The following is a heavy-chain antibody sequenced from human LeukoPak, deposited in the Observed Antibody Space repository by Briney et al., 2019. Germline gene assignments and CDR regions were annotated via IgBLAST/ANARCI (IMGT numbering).Heavy chain of an antibody. Sequence: SVNVSCKASGYIFTGYYMHWVRQAPGQGLEWMGGIIPIFGTANYAQKFRGRVTITADKSTSTAYMELSSLRSEDTAVYYCARGYCSSTSCLTFDYWGQGTLVTVSS. CDR3: ARGYCSSTSCLTFDY. J-gene: IGHJ4*02. V-gene: IGHV1-69*06. CDR1: GYIFTGYY. D-gene: IGHD2-2*01. CDR2: IIPIFGTA.